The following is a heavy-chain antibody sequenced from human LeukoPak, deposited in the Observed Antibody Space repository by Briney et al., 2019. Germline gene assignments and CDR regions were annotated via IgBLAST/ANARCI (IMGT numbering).Heavy chain of an antibody. D-gene: IGHD6-13*01. Sequence: ASVKVSCKASGYTFTSYGISWVRQAPGQGLEWMGWISAYNGNTNYAQKLQGRVTMTTDTSTSTAYMELRSLRSDDTAVYYCARAFSYSSSFASRPDYYYMDVWGKGTTATVSS. CDR1: GYTFTSYG. J-gene: IGHJ6*03. CDR3: ARAFSYSSSFASRPDYYYMDV. CDR2: ISAYNGNT. V-gene: IGHV1-18*01.